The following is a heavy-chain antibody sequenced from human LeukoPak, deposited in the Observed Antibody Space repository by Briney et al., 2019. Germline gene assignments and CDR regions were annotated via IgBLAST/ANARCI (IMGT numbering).Heavy chain of an antibody. J-gene: IGHJ4*02. V-gene: IGHV1-69*05. CDR1: GGTFSSYA. CDR3: ATDDLGYCSSTCCAHVDY. Sequence: SVKVSCKASGGTFSSYAISWVRQAPGQGLEWMGGIIPIFGTANYAQKFQGRVTITTDESTSTAYMELSSLRSVDTAVYYCATDDLGYCSSTCCAHVDYWGQGTLVTVSS. CDR2: IIPIFGTA. D-gene: IGHD2-2*01.